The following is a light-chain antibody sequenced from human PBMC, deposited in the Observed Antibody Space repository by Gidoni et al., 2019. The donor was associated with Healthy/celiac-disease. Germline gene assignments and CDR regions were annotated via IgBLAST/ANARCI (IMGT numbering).Light chain of an antibody. V-gene: IGLV2-14*01. J-gene: IGLJ2*01. CDR2: EVS. Sequence: QSALTQPASVSGSPGQSITISCTGTSSDVGGYNYVSWYQPHPGKAPKLMIYEVSNRPSGVPDRFSGSKSGNTASLTISGLQAEDEADYYCSSYTSSSTLEVFGGGTKLTVL. CDR1: SSDVGGYNY. CDR3: SSYTSSSTLEV.